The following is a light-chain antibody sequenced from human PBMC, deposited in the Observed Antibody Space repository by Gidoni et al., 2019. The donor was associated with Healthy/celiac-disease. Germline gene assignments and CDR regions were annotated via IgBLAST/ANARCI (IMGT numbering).Light chain of an antibody. CDR2: CAS. V-gene: IGKV4-1*01. CDR1: QSVLYSSNNKNY. Sequence: SVMTQSTDSLAVSLGERATINCQSSQSVLYSSNNKNYLAWYQQKPGQPPKLLIYCASTRESGVPDRFSGSGSVTDFTLTISSLQAEDLAVYYCQQYYSTPLTFGGGTKVEIK. CDR3: QQYYSTPLT. J-gene: IGKJ4*01.